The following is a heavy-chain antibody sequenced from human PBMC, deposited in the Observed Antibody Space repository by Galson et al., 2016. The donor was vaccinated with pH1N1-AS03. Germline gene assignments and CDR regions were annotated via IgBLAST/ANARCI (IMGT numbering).Heavy chain of an antibody. CDR1: GLIFTHYS. D-gene: IGHD6-13*01. CDR3: AREEGGFGSNWLQTDAFDI. V-gene: IGHV3-30-3*01. CDR2: MSYEGTTT. J-gene: IGHJ3*02. Sequence: SLRLSCAASGLIFTHYSMHWVRQAPGKGLEWVAVMSYEGTTTYYADSVKGRFTISRDNSKNTLYLQMNSLRTEDTALYYCAREEGGFGSNWLQTDAFDIWGQGTMATVSS.